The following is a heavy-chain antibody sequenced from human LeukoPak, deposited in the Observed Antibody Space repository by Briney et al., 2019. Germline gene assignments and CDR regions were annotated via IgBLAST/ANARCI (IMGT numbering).Heavy chain of an antibody. CDR3: ATSISYYGSGSYPLPDY. Sequence: GESLRISCKGSGYSFTSYWIGWVRQMPGKGLEWMGIIYPGDSDTRYSPSFQGQVTISADKSISTAYLQWSSLKASDTAMYYCATSISYYGSGSYPLPDYWGQGTLVTVSS. CDR2: IYPGDSDT. CDR1: GYSFTSYW. D-gene: IGHD3-10*01. V-gene: IGHV5-51*01. J-gene: IGHJ4*02.